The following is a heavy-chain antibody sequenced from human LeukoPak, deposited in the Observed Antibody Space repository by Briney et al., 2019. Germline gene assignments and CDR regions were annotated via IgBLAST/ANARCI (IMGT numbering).Heavy chain of an antibody. V-gene: IGHV4-39*01. D-gene: IGHD3-22*01. J-gene: IGHJ4*02. Sequence: WETLSLTCTVSGGSISSSSYYWGWILQPPGKGLEWIGSIYYSGSTYYNPSLKSRVTISVDTSKNQFSLKLSSVTAADAAVYYCARQGGGYYYDSSGYYWKGFDYWGQGTLVTVSS. CDR2: IYYSGST. CDR3: ARQGGGYYYDSSGYYWKGFDY. CDR1: GGSISSSSYY.